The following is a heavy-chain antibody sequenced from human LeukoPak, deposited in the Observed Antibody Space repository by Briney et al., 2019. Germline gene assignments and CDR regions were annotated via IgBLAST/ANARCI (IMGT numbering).Heavy chain of an antibody. CDR3: AGGADGWYPKHFQH. J-gene: IGHJ1*01. CDR1: GYTFANYG. D-gene: IGHD6-19*01. V-gene: IGHV1-18*01. CDR2: ITPYNGNT. Sequence: GASVKVSCKASGYTFANYGISWVRQAPGQGLEWMGWITPYNGNTNYAQRLQGRVTMTTDTSTSTAYMELRSLRSDDTAVYYCAGGADGWYPKHFQHWGQGTLVTVSS.